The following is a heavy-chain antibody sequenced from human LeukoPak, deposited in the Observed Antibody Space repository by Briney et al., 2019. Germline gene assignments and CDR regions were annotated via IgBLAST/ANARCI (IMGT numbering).Heavy chain of an antibody. V-gene: IGHV3-21*01. D-gene: IGHD3-3*01. Sequence: PGGSLRLSCAASGFTFSSYSMNWVRQAPGKGLEWFSSISSSSSYIYYADSVKGRFTISRDNAKNSLYLQMNSLRAEDTAVYYCARDPDYDFWSGYYRGYYYYGMDVWGQGTTVTVSS. CDR3: ARDPDYDFWSGYYRGYYYYGMDV. J-gene: IGHJ6*02. CDR1: GFTFSSYS. CDR2: ISSSSSYI.